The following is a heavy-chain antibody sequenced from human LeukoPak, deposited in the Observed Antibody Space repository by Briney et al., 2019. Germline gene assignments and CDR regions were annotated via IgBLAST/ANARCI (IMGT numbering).Heavy chain of an antibody. CDR2: INPNSGGT. D-gene: IGHD6-19*01. CDR1: GYTLTGYY. CDR3: ARSTGSGWFLDV. J-gene: IGHJ6*02. Sequence: ASVKVSCKASGYTLTGYYMHWVRQAPGQGLEWMGRINPNSGGTNYAQKFQGRVTMTRDTSISTAYMELSRLRSDDTAVYYCARSTGSGWFLDVWGQGTTVTVSS. V-gene: IGHV1-2*06.